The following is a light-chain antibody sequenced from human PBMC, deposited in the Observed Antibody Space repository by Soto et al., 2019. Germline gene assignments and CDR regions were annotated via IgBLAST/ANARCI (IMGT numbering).Light chain of an antibody. Sequence: SYELTQPPSVSVAPGQTAMITCGGNNIGNKSVHWYHQRPGQAPVLVVYDDDDRPSGIPERFSGSNSGNTATLTISRVEAGDEDDYYCQVWNSSSDPWVFGGGTKLTVL. V-gene: IGLV3-21*02. CDR1: NIGNKS. CDR2: DDD. CDR3: QVWNSSSDPWV. J-gene: IGLJ3*02.